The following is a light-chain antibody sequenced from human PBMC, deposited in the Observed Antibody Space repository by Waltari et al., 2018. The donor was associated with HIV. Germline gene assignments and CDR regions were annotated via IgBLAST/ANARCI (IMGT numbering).Light chain of an antibody. Sequence: QSVLTQPPSASGTPGQRVTIPCSGSYSNIGSDNVYWYQHLPGTAPKLRIYKNIQRPSGVPDRFSGSKSGASAYLAISGLRSEDEADYYCTGWDASLSEYVFGPGTRVTV. CDR2: KNI. CDR1: YSNIGSDN. CDR3: TGWDASLSEYV. J-gene: IGLJ1*01. V-gene: IGLV1-47*01.